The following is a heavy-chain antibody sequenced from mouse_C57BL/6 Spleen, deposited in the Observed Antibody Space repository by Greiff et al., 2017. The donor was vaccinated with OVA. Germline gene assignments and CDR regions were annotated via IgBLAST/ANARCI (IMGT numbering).Heavy chain of an antibody. CDR3: ARGLLLGGY. J-gene: IGHJ2*01. CDR2: IYPGDGDT. CDR1: GYAFSSSW. V-gene: IGHV1-82*01. Sequence: QVQLQQSGPELVKPGASVKLSCTASGYAFSSSWMNWVKQRPGKGLEWIGRIYPGDGDTNYNGKFKGKATLTADKSSSTAYMQLSSLTSEDSAVYFCARGLLLGGYWGQGTTLTVSS. D-gene: IGHD2-10*01.